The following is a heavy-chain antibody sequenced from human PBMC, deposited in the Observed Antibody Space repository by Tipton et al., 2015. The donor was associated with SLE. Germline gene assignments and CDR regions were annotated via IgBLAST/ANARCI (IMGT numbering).Heavy chain of an antibody. J-gene: IGHJ5*02. CDR3: AKEGITIFGVVNYPEFDP. V-gene: IGHV3-33*06. CDR1: GFTFSSYG. D-gene: IGHD3-3*01. CDR2: IWYDGSSK. Sequence: SLRLSCAASGFTFSSYGMHWVRQAPGKGLEWVAVIWYDGSSKYYADSVKGRFTISRDNSKNTLYLQMNSLRAEDTAVYYCAKEGITIFGVVNYPEFDPWGQGTLVTVSS.